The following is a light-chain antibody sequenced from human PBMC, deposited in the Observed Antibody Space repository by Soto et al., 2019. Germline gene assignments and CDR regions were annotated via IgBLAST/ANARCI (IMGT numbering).Light chain of an antibody. J-gene: IGKJ2*01. CDR2: IAS. CDR1: QSISGY. CDR3: QQTYSTPHT. Sequence: DIQMTQSPASLSASVGDRVAITCRAGQSISGYLNWYQQKPGKAPQLLIYIASSLQSGVPTRFSGGGSETDFTLTISSLQPEDSATYYCQQTYSTPHTFGQGTKLEIK. V-gene: IGKV1-39*01.